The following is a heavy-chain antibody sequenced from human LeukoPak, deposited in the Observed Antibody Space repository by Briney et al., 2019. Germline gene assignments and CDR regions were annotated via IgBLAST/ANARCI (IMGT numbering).Heavy chain of an antibody. CDR2: ISDTGGGT. J-gene: IGHJ4*02. CDR3: VKRTSSYYDR. D-gene: IGHD3-22*01. V-gene: IGHV3-64D*06. Sequence: GGSLRLSCSASGFTFNSYAMHWVRQAPGKGLEYVSAISDTGGGTYYADSVKGRFTISRDNSKNTLSLQMSSLRAEDTAVYYCVKRTSSYYDRWGQGTLVTVSS. CDR1: GFTFNSYA.